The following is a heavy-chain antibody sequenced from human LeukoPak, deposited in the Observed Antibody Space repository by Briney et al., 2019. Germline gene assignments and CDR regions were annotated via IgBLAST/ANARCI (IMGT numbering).Heavy chain of an antibody. J-gene: IGHJ5*02. CDR2: IIPIFGTA. Sequence: GASVTVSFKASGGTFSSYAISWVRQAPGPGLEWMGGIIPIFGTAIYAEKSQGRVMITTDESTSTAYMELSSLRSEDTAVYYCARGQLLYGSCFDHWGQGTLVTVSS. V-gene: IGHV1-69*05. CDR3: ARGQLLYGSCFDH. D-gene: IGHD2-2*02. CDR1: GGTFSSYA.